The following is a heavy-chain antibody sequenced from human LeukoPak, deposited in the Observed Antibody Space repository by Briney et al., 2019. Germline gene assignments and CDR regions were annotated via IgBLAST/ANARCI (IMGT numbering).Heavy chain of an antibody. D-gene: IGHD1-1*01. V-gene: IGHV4-59*01. CDR1: GGSISSYY. J-gene: IGHJ6*03. CDR2: IYYSGST. CDR3: ARGRVSSSTWYSTYYYYFYMDV. Sequence: PSETLSLTCTVSGGSISSYYWSWIRQPPGKGLEWIGYIYYSGSTNYNPSLKSRVTTSVDTSKNQFSLRLRSVTAADTAVYFCARGRVSSSTWYSTYYYYFYMDVWGKGTTVTVSS.